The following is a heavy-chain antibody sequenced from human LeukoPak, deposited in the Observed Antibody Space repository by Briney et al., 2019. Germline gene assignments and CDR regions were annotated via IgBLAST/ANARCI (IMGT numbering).Heavy chain of an antibody. D-gene: IGHD2-2*01. V-gene: IGHV3-30*02. J-gene: IGHJ5*02. CDR3: AKDRGIVVVPAGINH. CDR1: GFTFSSHG. Sequence: GGSLRLSCAASGFTFSSHGMCWVRQAPGKGLELVAFIRYDGSNEYYADSVKGRFTISRDNSKNTLYLQMNSLRAEDTAVYYCAKDRGIVVVPAGINHWGQGTLVTVSS. CDR2: IRYDGSNE.